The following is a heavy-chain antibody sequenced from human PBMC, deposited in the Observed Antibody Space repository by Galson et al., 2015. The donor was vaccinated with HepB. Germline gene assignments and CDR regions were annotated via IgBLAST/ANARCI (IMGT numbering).Heavy chain of an antibody. D-gene: IGHD3-3*01. CDR2: ISYDGSNK. J-gene: IGHJ6*02. CDR3: AKNTIFYGMDV. CDR1: GFTFSSYW. Sequence: SLRLSCAASGFTFSSYWMSWVRQAPGKGLEWVAVISYDGSNKYYADSVKGRFTISRDNSKNTLYLQMNSLRAEDTAVYYCAKNTIFYGMDVWGQGTTVTVSS. V-gene: IGHV3-30*18.